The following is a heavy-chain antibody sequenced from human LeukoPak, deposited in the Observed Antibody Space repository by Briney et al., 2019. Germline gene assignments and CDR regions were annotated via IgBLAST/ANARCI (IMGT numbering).Heavy chain of an antibody. Sequence: PGGSLRLSCAASGFTLRSYTMNWVRQAPGKGLEWVANIKQDGSEKYYVDSVKGRFTISRDNSKNTLYLQMNSLRAEDTAVYYRAKALSLVTLQAFDYWGQGTLVTVSS. CDR1: GFTLRSYT. V-gene: IGHV3-7*01. J-gene: IGHJ4*02. CDR3: AKALSLVTLQAFDY. CDR2: IKQDGSEK. D-gene: IGHD2-21*02.